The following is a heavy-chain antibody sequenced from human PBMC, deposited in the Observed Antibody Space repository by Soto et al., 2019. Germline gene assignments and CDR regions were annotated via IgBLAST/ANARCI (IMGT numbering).Heavy chain of an antibody. CDR1: GFTFSSYG. D-gene: IGHD3-16*01. Sequence: GGSLRLSCAASGFTFSSYGMHWVRQAPGKGLEWVADFWADGRSNYYADSVKGRFTISRDNSKNTVFLQMDSLRAEDTAVYYCARDLSFGSLDFDYWGRGTLVTVSS. V-gene: IGHV3-33*01. CDR3: ARDLSFGSLDFDY. CDR2: FWADGRSN. J-gene: IGHJ4*02.